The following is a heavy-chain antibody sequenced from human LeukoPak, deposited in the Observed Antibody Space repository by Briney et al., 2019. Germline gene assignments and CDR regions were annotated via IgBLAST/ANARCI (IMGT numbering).Heavy chain of an antibody. CDR1: GFTFNNYP. CDR3: ALTYGANLRPPFDA. CDR2: ITGGADST. J-gene: IGHJ4*02. V-gene: IGHV3-23*01. Sequence: GGSLRLSCAGSGFTFNNYPISWVRQTPGKGLEWVSAITGGADSTYYADSVKGRFTISRDNSRNTLFLEMSSLRAEDTAIYYCALTYGANLRPPFDALGPGTLVTVSS. D-gene: IGHD4/OR15-4a*01.